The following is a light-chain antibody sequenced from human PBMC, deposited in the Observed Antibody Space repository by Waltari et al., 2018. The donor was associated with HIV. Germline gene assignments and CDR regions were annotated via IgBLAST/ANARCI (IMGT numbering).Light chain of an antibody. J-gene: IGLJ2*01. CDR2: DVS. CDR1: SSDVGNYNE. Sequence: QSALTQPPSVSGSLGQSVTISCTGTSSDVGNYNEVSWYQQSPGTAPKLMIYDVSNRPSGVPDRFSGSKSGNTASLTISGLQAEDEADYYCSSFTTCITVVFGGGTKLTVL. V-gene: IGLV2-18*02. CDR3: SSFTTCITVV.